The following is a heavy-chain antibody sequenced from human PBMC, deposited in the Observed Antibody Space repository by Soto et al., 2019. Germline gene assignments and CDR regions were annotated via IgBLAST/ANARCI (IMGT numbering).Heavy chain of an antibody. D-gene: IGHD3-16*01. Sequence: QVQLQESAPGLVKPSQTLSLTCTVSGGSTSSDNYWSWIRQPPGKGLKWIGHIYYSGNTDYNPSLKNRLAISIDTSKNQFSLKLSSATAADTAVYFCAREGGESSDGLYYFDSWGQGSLVTVSS. V-gene: IGHV4-30-4*01. J-gene: IGHJ4*02. CDR1: GGSTSSDNY. CDR3: AREGGESSDGLYYFDS. CDR2: IYYSGNT.